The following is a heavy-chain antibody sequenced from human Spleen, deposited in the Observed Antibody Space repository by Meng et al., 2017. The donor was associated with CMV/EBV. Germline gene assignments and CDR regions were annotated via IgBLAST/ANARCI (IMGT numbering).Heavy chain of an antibody. D-gene: IGHD3-22*01. J-gene: IGHJ4*02. CDR1: GFTFSTYA. Sequence: GGSLRLSCAASGFTFSTYAMHWVRQAPGKGLEWVTFIRYDGSNEYYADSMKGRFTISRDNSRNTLYLQMNSLRPEDTAVYYCTRDIYYSCGSGCYYFDVWGQGTLVTVSS. CDR2: IRYDGSNE. CDR3: TRDIYYSCGSGCYYFDV. V-gene: IGHV3-30*02.